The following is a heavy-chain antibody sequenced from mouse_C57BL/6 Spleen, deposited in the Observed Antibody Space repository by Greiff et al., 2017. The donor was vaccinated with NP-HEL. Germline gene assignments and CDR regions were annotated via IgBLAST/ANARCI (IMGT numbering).Heavy chain of an antibody. Sequence: QVQLQQPGAELVMPGASVKLSCKASGYTFTSYWMHWVKQRPGHGLEWIGEIDPSDSYTNYNQKFKGKSTLTVDKSSSTAYMQLSSLTSEDSAVYYCARSYYGSSYAWFAYWGKGTLVTVSA. V-gene: IGHV1-69*01. CDR1: GYTFTSYW. D-gene: IGHD1-1*01. CDR3: ARSYYGSSYAWFAY. CDR2: IDPSDSYT. J-gene: IGHJ3*01.